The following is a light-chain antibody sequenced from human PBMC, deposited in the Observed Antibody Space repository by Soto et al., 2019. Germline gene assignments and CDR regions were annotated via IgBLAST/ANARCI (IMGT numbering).Light chain of an antibody. Sequence: QSALTQPPSASGSPGQSVTISCTGTSSDVGGYNSVSWYQQHPGKAPKLMIYEVTKRPSGVPDRFSGSKSGNTASLIVSGLQAEDEADYYCSSYAGSNNFVVFGGGTKVTVL. CDR3: SSYAGSNNFVV. CDR1: SSDVGGYNS. V-gene: IGLV2-8*01. J-gene: IGLJ2*01. CDR2: EVT.